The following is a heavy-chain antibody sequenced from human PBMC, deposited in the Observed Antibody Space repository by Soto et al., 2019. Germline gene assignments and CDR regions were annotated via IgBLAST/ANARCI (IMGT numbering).Heavy chain of an antibody. Sequence: PSETLSLTCTVSGGSISSGGYYWSWIRQHPGKGLEWIGYIYYSGSTYYNPSLKSRVTISVDTSKNQFSLKLSSVTAADTAVYYCARDRPGGNWNYAFSYYYGMDVWGQGTTVPVSS. CDR1: GGSISSGGYY. CDR3: ARDRPGGNWNYAFSYYYGMDV. CDR2: IYYSGST. J-gene: IGHJ6*02. D-gene: IGHD1-7*01. V-gene: IGHV4-31*03.